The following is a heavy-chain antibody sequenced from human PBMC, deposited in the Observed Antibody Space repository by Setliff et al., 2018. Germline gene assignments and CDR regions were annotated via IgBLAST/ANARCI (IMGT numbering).Heavy chain of an antibody. CDR2: INPNSGGT. CDR3: ARSNYDILTRNWFDS. CDR1: GYTFSGYY. J-gene: IGHJ5*01. V-gene: IGHV1-2*06. D-gene: IGHD3-9*01. Sequence: ASVKVSCKASGYTFSGYYMHWVRQAPGQGLEWMGRINPNSGGTNYAQKFQGRVTMTRDTSISTAYMELSRLRSDDTAVYYCARSNYDILTRNWFDSWGQGTLVTVSS.